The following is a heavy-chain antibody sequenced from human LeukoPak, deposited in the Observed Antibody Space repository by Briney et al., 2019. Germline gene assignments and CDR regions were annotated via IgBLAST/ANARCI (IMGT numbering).Heavy chain of an antibody. Sequence: ASVKVSCKASGYTFTSYDINWVRQATGQGLEWMGWMNPNSGNTGYAQKFQGRVTMTRNTSISTAYMELSSLRSEDTAVYYCPRFFRTPYYYYGMDVWGQGTMVTVSS. CDR3: PRFFRTPYYYYGMDV. D-gene: IGHD3-3*01. V-gene: IGHV1-8*01. CDR2: MNPNSGNT. J-gene: IGHJ6*02. CDR1: GYTFTSYD.